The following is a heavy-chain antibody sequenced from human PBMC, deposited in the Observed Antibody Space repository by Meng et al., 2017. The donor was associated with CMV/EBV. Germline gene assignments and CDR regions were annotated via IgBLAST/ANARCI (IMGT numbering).Heavy chain of an antibody. V-gene: IGHV4-30-4*08. CDR2: IYYSGST. CDR3: ARVTSRVAGAFDY. CDR1: GGSISSGDYY. Sequence: VQLQESGPGLVKPSQTLSLTCTVSGGSISSGDYYWSWIRQSPGKGLEWIGYIYYSGSTYYNPSLKSRVTISVDTSKNQFSLKLSSVTAADTAVYYCARVTSRVAGAFDYWGQGTLVTVSS. J-gene: IGHJ4*02. D-gene: IGHD1-14*01.